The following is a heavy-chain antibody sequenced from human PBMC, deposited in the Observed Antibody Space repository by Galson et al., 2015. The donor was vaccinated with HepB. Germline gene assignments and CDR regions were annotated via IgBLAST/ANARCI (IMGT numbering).Heavy chain of an antibody. CDR2: IWYDGSNK. J-gene: IGHJ4*02. D-gene: IGHD3-10*01. V-gene: IGHV3-33*01. Sequence: SLRLSCAASGFTFSSYGMHWVRQAPGKGLEWVAVIWYDGSNKYYADSVKGRFTISRDNSKNTLYLQMNSLRAVDTAVYYCARGRYYGSGSYLRRGSWSVPYFDYWGQGTLSPSPQ. CDR3: ARGRYYGSGSYLRRGSWSVPYFDY. CDR1: GFTFSSYG.